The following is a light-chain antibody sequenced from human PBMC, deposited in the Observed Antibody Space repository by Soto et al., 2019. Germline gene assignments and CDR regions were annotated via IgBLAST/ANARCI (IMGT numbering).Light chain of an antibody. CDR2: QAS. CDR3: QQYITYPRT. Sequence: DIQMTQSPSTLSASVGDRVTITCRASQSISTWLAWYQHKPGKAPKLLIYQASSLEGGVPSRFSGSGSGTEFTLTISSLQPDDFATYYCQQYITYPRTFGQGTKVETK. V-gene: IGKV1-5*03. CDR1: QSISTW. J-gene: IGKJ2*02.